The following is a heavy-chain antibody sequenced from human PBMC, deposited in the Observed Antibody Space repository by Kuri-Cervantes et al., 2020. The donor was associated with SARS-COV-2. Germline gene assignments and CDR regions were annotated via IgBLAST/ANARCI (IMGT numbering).Heavy chain of an antibody. CDR1: GYSITNGYY. CDR3: ARDLQKWEQPEY. V-gene: IGHV4-38-2*02. D-gene: IGHD1-26*01. Sequence: GSLRLSCSVSGYSITNGYYWGWIRQPPGKGLEWIGSVYHSGETYYNPSLNRRVSISIGASKNQFSLKLTSVTAAGTAVYYCARDLQKWEQPEYWGQGALVTVSS. CDR2: VYHSGET. J-gene: IGHJ4*02.